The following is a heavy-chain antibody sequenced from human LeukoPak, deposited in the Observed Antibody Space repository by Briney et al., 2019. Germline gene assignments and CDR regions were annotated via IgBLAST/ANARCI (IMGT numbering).Heavy chain of an antibody. V-gene: IGHV3-23*01. CDR2: ISGSGGST. CDR1: GFTFSSYA. D-gene: IGHD2-2*01. J-gene: IGHJ5*02. Sequence: GGSLRLSCAASGFTFSSYAMSWVRQAPGKGLEWVSAISGSGGSTYYADPVKGRFTISRANSKNTLYLQMNSLRAEDTAVYYCAKDAVYCSSTSCLRNWFDPWGQGTLVTVSS. CDR3: AKDAVYCSSTSCLRNWFDP.